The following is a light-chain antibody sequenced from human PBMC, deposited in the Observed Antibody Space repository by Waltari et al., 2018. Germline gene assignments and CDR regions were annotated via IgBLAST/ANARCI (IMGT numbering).Light chain of an antibody. CDR3: QKYESLPAT. V-gene: IGKV3-20*01. J-gene: IGKJ1*01. Sequence: EIVLTQSPGTLSLSPGERATLSCRASQSIGIYLAWYQQRPGQAPRLLMYHASSRATGIPDRFSGSGSGTDFSLTISRLDPEDFAVYYCQKYESLPATFGQGTKVEIK. CDR2: HAS. CDR1: QSIGIY.